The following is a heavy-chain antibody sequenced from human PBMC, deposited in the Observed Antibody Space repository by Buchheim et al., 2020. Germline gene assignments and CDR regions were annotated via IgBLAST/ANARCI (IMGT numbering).Heavy chain of an antibody. V-gene: IGHV3-23*04. CDR3: AKRAYDSYYGMDV. CDR1: GFTFSRYA. J-gene: IGHJ6*02. Sequence: QLVESGGGLVQPGGSLRLSCAASGFTFSRYAMNWVRQAPGKGLEWVSVISGSGDSTYYADSVKGRFTMSRDNSKNTLYLRMNGLRVEDTAVYYCAKRAYDSYYGMDVWGHGTT. D-gene: IGHD3-3*01. CDR2: ISGSGDST.